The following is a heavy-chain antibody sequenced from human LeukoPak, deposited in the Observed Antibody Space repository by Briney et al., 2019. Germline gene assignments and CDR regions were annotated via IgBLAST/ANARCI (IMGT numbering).Heavy chain of an antibody. CDR2: IRPGGNKI. V-gene: IGHV3-23*01. CDR1: GVSFSSYA. CDR3: AQDWLNDDTGIDF. Sequence: GGSLRLSCAASGVSFSSYAMTWVREAPGKGLEWVSSIRPGGNKIYYADSVRCRFTLSRDNSKNTVYLQMNSLRAGDTAIYYCAQDWLNDDTGIDFWGQGTLVTVSS. J-gene: IGHJ4*02. D-gene: IGHD3-9*01.